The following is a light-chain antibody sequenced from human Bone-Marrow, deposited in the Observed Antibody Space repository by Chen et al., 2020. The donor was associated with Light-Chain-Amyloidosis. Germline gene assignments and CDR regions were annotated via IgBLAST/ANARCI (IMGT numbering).Light chain of an antibody. CDR2: GAS. Sequence: EVVLTQSPGTLSLSPGEGVTLSCRASQSIRSNFLAWYQQKPGQAPRLLIYGASTRASGIPDRFSGSGSGTGFTLSSSRLEPEDCSGYYCQQYGDAPWTFGQGSKVEIK. V-gene: IGKV3-20*01. CDR3: QQYGDAPWT. CDR1: QSIRSNF. J-gene: IGKJ1*01.